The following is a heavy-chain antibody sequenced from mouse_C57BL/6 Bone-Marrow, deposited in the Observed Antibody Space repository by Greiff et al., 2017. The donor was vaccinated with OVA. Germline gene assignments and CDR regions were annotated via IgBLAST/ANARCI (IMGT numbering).Heavy chain of an antibody. V-gene: IGHV7-3*01. CDR3: ARYKERVAVDYFDY. J-gene: IGHJ2*01. CDR1: GFTFTNYY. CDR2: IRNKPNGSTT. Sequence: EVKLVESGGGLVQPGDSLSLSCAASGFTFTNYYMSWVRQPPGKALEWLAFIRNKPNGSTTEYSASVKGRFTISRDNSQSILYLQMNAQKAEDRANYYRARYKERVAVDYFDYEGQGTALTVST. D-gene: IGHD1-1*01.